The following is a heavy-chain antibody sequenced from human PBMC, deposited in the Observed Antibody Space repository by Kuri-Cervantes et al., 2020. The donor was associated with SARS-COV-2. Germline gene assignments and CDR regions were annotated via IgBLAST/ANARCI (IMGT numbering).Heavy chain of an antibody. CDR1: GYTFTSYA. CDR2: IIPIFGTA. D-gene: IGHD3-22*01. J-gene: IGHJ3*02. CDR3: ARDRGPQGYYYDSSGYSQNAFDI. Sequence: SVKVSCKASGYTFTSYAMNWVRQAPGQGLEWMGGIIPIFGTANYAQKFQGRVTITADESTSTAYMELSSLRSEDTAVYYCARDRGPQGYYYDSSGYSQNAFDIWGQGTMVTVSS. V-gene: IGHV1-69*13.